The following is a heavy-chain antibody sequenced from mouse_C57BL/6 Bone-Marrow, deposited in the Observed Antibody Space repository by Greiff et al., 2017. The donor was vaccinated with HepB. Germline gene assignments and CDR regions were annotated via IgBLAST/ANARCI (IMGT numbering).Heavy chain of an antibody. J-gene: IGHJ3*01. CDR2: IDPETGGT. CDR1: GYTFTDYE. V-gene: IGHV1-15*01. Sequence: QVQLQQSGAELVRPGASVTLSCKASGYTFTDYEMHWVKQTPVHGLEWIGAIDPETGGTAYNQKFKGKAILTADKSSTTAYMELRSLTSEDSAVYYCTRGKGFAYWGQGTLVTVSA. CDR3: TRGKGFAY.